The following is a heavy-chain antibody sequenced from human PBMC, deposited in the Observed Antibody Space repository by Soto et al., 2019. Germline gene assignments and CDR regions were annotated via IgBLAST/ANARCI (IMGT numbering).Heavy chain of an antibody. CDR2: ISSSSAFI. CDR1: GFTFSDYS. D-gene: IGHD3-22*01. CDR3: AREIVGIAMIDS. Sequence: EVKLVESGGGLVKPGGSLRLSCTASGFTFSDYSMNWVRQDPGKGLEWVSAISSSSAFIYYADSVKGRFTVSRDNAKNSLYLQMNSLRAEDTAVYYCAREIVGIAMIDSWGQGTLVTVSS. V-gene: IGHV3-21*01. J-gene: IGHJ4*02.